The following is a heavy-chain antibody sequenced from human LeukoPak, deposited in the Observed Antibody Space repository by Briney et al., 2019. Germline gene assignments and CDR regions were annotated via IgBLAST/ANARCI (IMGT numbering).Heavy chain of an antibody. Sequence: PSETLSLTCSVSNDSIGSFYWSWIRQPPGKGLEWVGYIYYSGSTSYNPSLKSRVTISVDTSNNQFSLRLRSVTAADTAVYYCATFGSGWIKGDAFDIWGQGTMVTVSS. D-gene: IGHD6-19*01. CDR2: IYYSGST. CDR3: ATFGSGWIKGDAFDI. J-gene: IGHJ3*02. V-gene: IGHV4-59*01. CDR1: NDSIGSFY.